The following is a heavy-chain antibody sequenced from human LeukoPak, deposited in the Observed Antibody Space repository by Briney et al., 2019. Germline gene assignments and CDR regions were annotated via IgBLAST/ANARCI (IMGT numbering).Heavy chain of an antibody. J-gene: IGHJ4*02. Sequence: GSLRLSCAASGFTFSSHSMNWVRQAPGKGLEWVSSICSSSSYIYYADSVKGRFTISRDNAKNSLYLQMNSLRAEDTAVYYCARGVGYDLGYYFDYWGQGTLVTVSS. CDR3: ARGVGYDLGYYFDY. V-gene: IGHV3-21*01. CDR1: GFTFSSHS. D-gene: IGHD2-2*03. CDR2: ICSSSSYI.